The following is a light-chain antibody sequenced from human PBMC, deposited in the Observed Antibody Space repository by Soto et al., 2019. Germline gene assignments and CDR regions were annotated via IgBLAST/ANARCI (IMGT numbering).Light chain of an antibody. CDR2: EVS. J-gene: IGKJ5*01. Sequence: DVVMTQTPLSLSVAPGQPAAISCKSSHSLLHITGETFLFWYLQKPGQSQQLMIYEVSTRVSGVPDRFSGSGSGTDFTLEISRVETDDVGIYYCMQSTQLPPTFGQGTRLEI. CDR3: MQSTQLPPT. V-gene: IGKV2D-29*02. CDR1: HSLLHITGETF.